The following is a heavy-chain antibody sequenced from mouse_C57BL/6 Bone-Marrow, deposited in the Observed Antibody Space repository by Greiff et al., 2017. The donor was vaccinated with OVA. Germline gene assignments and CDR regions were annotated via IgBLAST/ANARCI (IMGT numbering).Heavy chain of an antibody. V-gene: IGHV1-55*01. CDR1: GYTFTSYW. Sequence: VQLQQPGAELVKPGASVKMSCKASGYTFTSYWITWVKQRPGQGLEWIGDIYPGSGSTNYNEKFKSKATLTVDTSSSTAYMQLSSLTSEDSAVYYGARSNYGFSWFAYWGQGTLVTVSA. J-gene: IGHJ3*01. D-gene: IGHD2-5*01. CDR3: ARSNYGFSWFAY. CDR2: IYPGSGST.